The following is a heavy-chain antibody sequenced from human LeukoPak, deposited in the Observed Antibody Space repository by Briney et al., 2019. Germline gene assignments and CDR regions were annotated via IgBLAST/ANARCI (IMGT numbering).Heavy chain of an antibody. CDR3: ARAGDLSPFDY. CDR1: GGSISSYY. D-gene: IGHD7-27*01. V-gene: IGHV4-59*01. J-gene: IGHJ4*02. CDR2: IYYSGST. Sequence: SETLSLTCTVSGGSISSYYWSWIRQPPGKGLEWIGYIYYSGSTNYNPSLKSRVTISVDTSKNQFSLKLSSVTAADTAVYYCARAGDLSPFDYWGQGTLVTVSS.